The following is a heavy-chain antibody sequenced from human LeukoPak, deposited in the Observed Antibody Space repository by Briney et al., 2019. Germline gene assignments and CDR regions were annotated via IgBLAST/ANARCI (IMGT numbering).Heavy chain of an antibody. V-gene: IGHV3-66*01. CDR1: GFTVSSNY. CDR3: ARAFSGYYYYLY. D-gene: IGHD3-22*01. Sequence: GGSLRLSCAASGFTVSSNYMSWVRQAPGKGLEWVSVIYSGGSTYYADSVKGRSTISRDNSKNTLYLQMNSLRAEDTAVYYCARAFSGYYYYLYWGQGTLVTVSS. J-gene: IGHJ4*02. CDR2: IYSGGST.